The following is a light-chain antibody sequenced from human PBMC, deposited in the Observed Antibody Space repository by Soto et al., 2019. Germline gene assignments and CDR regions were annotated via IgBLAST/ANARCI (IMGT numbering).Light chain of an antibody. CDR3: QQRGNWPPLT. CDR1: QSVNTN. Sequence: ETVLTQSPATLSLSAGERANLSCRASQSVNTNLAWYQQKPGQSPRRLIYDASSRATGIPARFSGSGSGTDFTLIISSLEPEDSAVYYCQQRGNWPPLTFGAGTKVDIK. J-gene: IGKJ4*01. V-gene: IGKV3-11*01. CDR2: DAS.